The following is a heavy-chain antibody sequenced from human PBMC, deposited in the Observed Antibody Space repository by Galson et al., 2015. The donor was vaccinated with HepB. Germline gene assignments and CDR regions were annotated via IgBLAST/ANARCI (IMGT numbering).Heavy chain of an antibody. J-gene: IGHJ5*02. Sequence: SVKVSCKASGYTFTSYYMHWVRQAPGQGLEWMGIINPGGGSTSYAQKFQGRVTMTRDTSTSTVYMELSSLRSEDTAVYYCARVGYCSSTSCPNWFDPWGQGTLVTVSS. CDR3: ARVGYCSSTSCPNWFDP. V-gene: IGHV1-46*01. CDR1: GYTFTSYY. D-gene: IGHD2-2*01. CDR2: INPGGGST.